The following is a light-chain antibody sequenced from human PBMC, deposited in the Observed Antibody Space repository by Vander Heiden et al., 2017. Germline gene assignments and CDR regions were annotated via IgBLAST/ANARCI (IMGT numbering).Light chain of an antibody. J-gene: IGKJ4*01. CDR1: QSVSNY. CDR2: DAS. Sequence: EIVLTQPPATLSLSPGERATLSCRASQSVSNYLAWYKHKPGQAPRLLIYDASNRAAGIKARFSGSGYGTDFTLTISSLEPEDFAVYYCQQRSNGPPEVTFGGGTKVDIK. V-gene: IGKV3-11*01. CDR3: QQRSNGPPEVT.